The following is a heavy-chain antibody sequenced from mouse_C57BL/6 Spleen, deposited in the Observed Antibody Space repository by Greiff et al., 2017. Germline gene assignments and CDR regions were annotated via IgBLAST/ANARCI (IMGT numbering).Heavy chain of an antibody. J-gene: IGHJ4*01. CDR1: GFTFSNYW. CDR2: IRLKSDNYAT. Sequence: EVKLVESGGGLVQPGGSMKLSCVASGFTFSNYWMNWVRQSPEKGLEWVAQIRLKSDNYATHYAESVKGRFTISSDDSKSSVYLQMNNLRAEDTGIYYCTGVTTVVAKFSLYYYAMDYWGQGTSVTVSS. V-gene: IGHV6-3*01. D-gene: IGHD1-1*01. CDR3: TGVTTVVAKFSLYYYAMDY.